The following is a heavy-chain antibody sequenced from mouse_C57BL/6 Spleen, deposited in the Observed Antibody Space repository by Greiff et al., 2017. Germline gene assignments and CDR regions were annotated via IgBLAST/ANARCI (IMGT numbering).Heavy chain of an antibody. Sequence: VQLQQPGAELVKPGASVKMSCKASGYTFTSYWITWVKQRPGQGLEWIGDIYPGSGSTNYNEKFKSKATLTVDTSSSTAYMQLSSLTSEDSAVYYCASEGSYYDAMDYWGQGTSVTVSS. V-gene: IGHV1-55*01. CDR2: IYPGSGST. D-gene: IGHD2-12*01. CDR3: ASEGSYYDAMDY. CDR1: GYTFTSYW. J-gene: IGHJ4*01.